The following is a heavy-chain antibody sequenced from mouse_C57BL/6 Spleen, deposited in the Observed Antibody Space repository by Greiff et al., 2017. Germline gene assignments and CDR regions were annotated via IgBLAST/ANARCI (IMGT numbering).Heavy chain of an antibody. V-gene: IGHV1-69*01. CDR3: ARHYPYYCDY. J-gene: IGHJ2*01. Sequence: QVQLQQPGAELVMPGASVKLSCKASGYTFTSYWMHWVKQRPGQGLEWIGEIDPSDSYTNYNQKFKGKSTLTVDKSSSTAYMHLSSLTSEDSSVYYCARHYPYYCDYWGQGTTLTVSS. CDR1: GYTFTSYW. D-gene: IGHD1-2*01. CDR2: IDPSDSYT.